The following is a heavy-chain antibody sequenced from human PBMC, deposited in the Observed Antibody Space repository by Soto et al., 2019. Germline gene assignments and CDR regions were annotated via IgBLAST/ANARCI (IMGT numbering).Heavy chain of an antibody. CDR1: GYTFTDYA. CDR3: AREGAHYTPLDH. D-gene: IGHD2-15*01. Sequence: ASVKVSCKASGYTFTDYAIHWVRQAPGQGLEWMGWINVGNGNTGYSRKFQGRVTNVRDMSASTAYIEVTSLTSEDTAIYYCAREGAHYTPLDHWGQGTLVTVSS. V-gene: IGHV1-3*01. J-gene: IGHJ4*02. CDR2: INVGNGNT.